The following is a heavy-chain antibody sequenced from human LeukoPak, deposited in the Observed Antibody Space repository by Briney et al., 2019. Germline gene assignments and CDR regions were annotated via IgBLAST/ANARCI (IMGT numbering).Heavy chain of an antibody. Sequence: SETLSLTCTVSGGSISSSSYYWGWIRQPPGKGLEWIGSIYYSGSTYYNPSLKSRVTISVDTSKNQFSLKLSSVTAADTAVYYCARGPGYYGSGTLDYWGQGTPVTVSS. D-gene: IGHD3-10*01. V-gene: IGHV4-39*07. CDR3: ARGPGYYGSGTLDY. J-gene: IGHJ4*02. CDR2: IYYSGST. CDR1: GGSISSSSYY.